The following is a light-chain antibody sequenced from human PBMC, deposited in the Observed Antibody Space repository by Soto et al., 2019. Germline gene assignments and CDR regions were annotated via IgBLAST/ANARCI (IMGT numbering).Light chain of an antibody. CDR2: DAS. CDR1: QSISNY. Sequence: DIQMTQSPSSLSASVGDRVTITCRASQSISNYLNWYQQKPGRAPKLLIYDASNLEAGVPSRFRGSGSGTDFTLTISSLQPEDFATYYCQQSYSTWTFGQGTKVDIK. V-gene: IGKV1-39*01. CDR3: QQSYSTWT. J-gene: IGKJ1*01.